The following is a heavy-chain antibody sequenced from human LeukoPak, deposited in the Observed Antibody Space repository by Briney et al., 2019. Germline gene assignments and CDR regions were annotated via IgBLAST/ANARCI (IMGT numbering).Heavy chain of an antibody. Sequence: EASVKVSCKASGYTFTGYYMHWVRQAPGQGLEWMGWINPNSGGTNYAQKFQGWVTMTRDTSISTAYMELSRLRSDDTAVYYCARYSGYDPFDYWGQGTLVTVSS. J-gene: IGHJ4*02. CDR1: GYTFTGYY. CDR2: INPNSGGT. D-gene: IGHD5-12*01. V-gene: IGHV1-2*04. CDR3: ARYSGYDPFDY.